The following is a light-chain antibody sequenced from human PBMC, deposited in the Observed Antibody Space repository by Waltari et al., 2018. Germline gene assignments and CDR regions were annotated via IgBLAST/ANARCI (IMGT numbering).Light chain of an antibody. CDR3: QQYGSSPRT. V-gene: IGKV3-20*01. Sequence: EIMLTQSPGTLSLSPGERATLSCRASQSVSRSYLAWYQQKPGQAPRLLIYGASSRATGIPDRFSGSGSGTDFTLSISRLEPEDFAVYYCQQYGSSPRTFGQGTKVEIK. J-gene: IGKJ1*01. CDR1: QSVSRSY. CDR2: GAS.